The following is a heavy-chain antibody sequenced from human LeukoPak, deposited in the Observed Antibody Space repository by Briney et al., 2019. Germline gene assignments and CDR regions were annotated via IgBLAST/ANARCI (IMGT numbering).Heavy chain of an antibody. CDR1: GFTFSGYA. D-gene: IGHD2-15*01. J-gene: IGHJ4*02. CDR3: AKNRDSRYDYFDY. V-gene: IGHV3-23*01. CDR2: ISASGDGT. Sequence: PGGSLRLSCAASGFTFSGYAISWVRQAPGEGLEWVSAISASGDGTYYADSVKGRFTISRDNFENTLYLQMNSLRAEDTAVYYCAKNRDSRYDYFDYWGQGILVTVSS.